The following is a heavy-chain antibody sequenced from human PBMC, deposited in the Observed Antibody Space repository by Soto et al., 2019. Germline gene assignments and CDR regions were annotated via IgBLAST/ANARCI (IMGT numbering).Heavy chain of an antibody. Sequence: GGSLRLSCAASGFTFSSYAMSWVRQAPGKGLEWVSAISGSGGSTYYADSVKGRFTISRDNSKNTLYLQMNSLRAEDTAVYYCAKDVRELLASYYYYYMDVWGKGTTVTVSS. CDR1: GFTFSSYA. CDR2: ISGSGGST. V-gene: IGHV3-23*01. J-gene: IGHJ6*03. CDR3: AKDVRELLASYYYYYMDV. D-gene: IGHD3-10*01.